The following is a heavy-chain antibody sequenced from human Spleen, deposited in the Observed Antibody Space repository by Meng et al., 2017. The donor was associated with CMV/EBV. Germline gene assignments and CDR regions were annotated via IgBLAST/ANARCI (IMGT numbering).Heavy chain of an antibody. CDR3: AIRTYSFAFDI. Sequence: GESLKISCAASGFTFTSYAMSWVRQAPGKGLEWVANIKEDGSEKYYVDSVKGRFTISRDNAKNSLYLQMNSLRVEDTAVYYCAIRTYSFAFDIWGQGTMVTVSS. CDR1: GFTFTSYA. CDR2: IKEDGSEK. J-gene: IGHJ3*02. V-gene: IGHV3-7*01. D-gene: IGHD2-15*01.